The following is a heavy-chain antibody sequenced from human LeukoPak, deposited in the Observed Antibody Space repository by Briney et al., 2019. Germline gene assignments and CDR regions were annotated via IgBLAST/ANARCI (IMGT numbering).Heavy chain of an antibody. CDR3: AAHYYGSGNHDY. Sequence: SGGSLRLSCAASGFTFDDYAMHWVRQAPGKGLEWVSGIRWNSGSIGYADSVKGRFTISRDNAKNSLYLQMNSLRAEDTALYYCAAHYYGSGNHDYWGQGTLVTVSS. CDR1: GFTFDDYA. CDR2: IRWNSGSI. D-gene: IGHD3-10*01. V-gene: IGHV3-9*01. J-gene: IGHJ4*02.